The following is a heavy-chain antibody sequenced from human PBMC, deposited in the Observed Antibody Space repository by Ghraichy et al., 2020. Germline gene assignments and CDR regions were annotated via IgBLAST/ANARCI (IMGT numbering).Heavy chain of an antibody. CDR2: IYYSGTT. Sequence: GSLSLTCSVSGGSITSSSYYWGWIRQPPGKGLEWIGSIYYSGTTYYNPSLKSRVTISADMPKNQFSLKLRSVSAADTAVYYCARRDKGNYDSSGYYADAFDIWGQGTMVTVSS. D-gene: IGHD3-22*01. J-gene: IGHJ3*02. V-gene: IGHV4-39*01. CDR3: ARRDKGNYDSSGYYADAFDI. CDR1: GGSITSSSYY.